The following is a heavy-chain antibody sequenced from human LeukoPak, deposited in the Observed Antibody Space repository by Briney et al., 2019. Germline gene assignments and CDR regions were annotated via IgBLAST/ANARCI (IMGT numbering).Heavy chain of an antibody. V-gene: IGHV3-66*01. J-gene: IGHJ4*02. CDR2: IYSGGST. D-gene: IGHD6-13*01. CDR1: GFTVRSNY. CDR3: ASLGGIAAADYYFDY. Sequence: GGSLRLSCAASGFTVRSNYVSWVRQAPGKGLEWVSVIYSGGSTYYVDSVKGRFTISRDNSKNTLHLQMNSLRAEDTAVYYCASLGGIAAADYYFDYWGQGTLVTVSS.